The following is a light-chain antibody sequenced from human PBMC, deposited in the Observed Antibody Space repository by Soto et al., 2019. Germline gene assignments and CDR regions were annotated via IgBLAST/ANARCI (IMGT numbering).Light chain of an antibody. Sequence: DIQMTQSPSSLSASVGDRITITCRASQGISGFLAWYQQKPGQAPKLLTFAASTLQGGVPSRFSRSGSGTDLTLTISSLQPEDFATYYCQQLHSYPFTFGPGTKVDIK. V-gene: IGKV1-9*01. CDR2: AAS. J-gene: IGKJ3*01. CDR3: QQLHSYPFT. CDR1: QGISGF.